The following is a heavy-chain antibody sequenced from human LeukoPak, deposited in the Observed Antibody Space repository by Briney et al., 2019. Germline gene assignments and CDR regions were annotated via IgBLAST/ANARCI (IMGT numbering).Heavy chain of an antibody. CDR2: IYYSGST. CDR1: GGSISSYY. CDR3: ARAAGDNGGNPNWFDP. D-gene: IGHD4-23*01. Sequence: PSETLSLTCTVSGGSISSYYWSWIRQPPGKGLEWIGYIYYSGSTNYNPSLKSRVTISVDTSKNQFSLKLSSVTAADTAVYYCARAAGDNGGNPNWFDPWGQGTLVTVSS. J-gene: IGHJ5*02. V-gene: IGHV4-59*01.